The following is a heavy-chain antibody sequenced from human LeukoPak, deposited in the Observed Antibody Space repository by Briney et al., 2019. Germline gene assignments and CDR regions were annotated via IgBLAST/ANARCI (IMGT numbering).Heavy chain of an antibody. CDR3: AREEREIFAIPLPYGMDV. CDR2: INAGNGNT. Sequence: GASVKVSCKASGYTFTSYDINWVRQATGQRLEWMGWINAGNGNTKYSQKFQGRVTITRDTSASTAYMELSSLRSEDTAAYYCAREEREIFAIPLPYGMDVWGQGTTVTVSS. CDR1: GYTFTSYD. J-gene: IGHJ6*02. V-gene: IGHV1-3*01. D-gene: IGHD3-3*01.